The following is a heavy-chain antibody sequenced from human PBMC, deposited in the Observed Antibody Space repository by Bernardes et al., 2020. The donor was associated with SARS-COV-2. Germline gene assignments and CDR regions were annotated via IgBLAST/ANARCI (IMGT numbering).Heavy chain of an antibody. CDR1: GFTFSSYS. Sequence: GSLTLSCSASGFTFSSYSMNWFRQAPGKVLEWVSYISSISSTIYYADSVKGRFTISRDNAKNSLYLQMNSLGAEDTAVYYCARDLTYDFWSGYSRVFEYWGKGTLVNVSS. J-gene: IGHJ4*02. V-gene: IGHV3-48*01. D-gene: IGHD3-3*01. CDR2: ISSISSTI. CDR3: ARDLTYDFWSGYSRVFEY.